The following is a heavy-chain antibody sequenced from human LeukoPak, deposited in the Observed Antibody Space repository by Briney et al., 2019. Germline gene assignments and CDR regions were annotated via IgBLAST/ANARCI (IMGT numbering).Heavy chain of an antibody. CDR2: ISAYNGNT. V-gene: IGHV1-18*01. J-gene: IGHJ6*03. CDR3: ARVILPDGYYDFWSGYYYYYYMDV. D-gene: IGHD3-3*01. CDR1: GYTFTNYG. Sequence: ASVKVSCKASGYTFTNYGVSWVRQAPGQGLEWMGWISAYNGNTNYAQKLQGRVTMTTDTSTSTAYMELRSLRSDDTAVYYCARVILPDGYYDFWSGYYYYYYMDVWGKGTTVTVSS.